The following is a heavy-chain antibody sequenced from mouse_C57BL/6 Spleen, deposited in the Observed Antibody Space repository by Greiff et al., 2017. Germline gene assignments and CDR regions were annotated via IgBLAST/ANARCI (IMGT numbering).Heavy chain of an antibody. J-gene: IGHJ1*03. Sequence: VQLQESGPELVKPGASVKISCKASGYAFSSSWMNWVKQRPGKGLEWIGRIYPGDGDTNYNGKFKGKATLTADKSSSTAYMQLSSLTSKDSAVYFCARGNYDGYYVGYFDVWGTGTTVTVSS. V-gene: IGHV1-82*01. D-gene: IGHD2-3*01. CDR3: ARGNYDGYYVGYFDV. CDR2: IYPGDGDT. CDR1: GYAFSSSW.